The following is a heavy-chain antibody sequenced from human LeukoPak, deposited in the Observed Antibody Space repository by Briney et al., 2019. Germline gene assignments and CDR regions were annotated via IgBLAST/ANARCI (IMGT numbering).Heavy chain of an antibody. CDR3: ARDLGVVIAHYYYHYMDV. Sequence: GGSLRLSCAASGFTFISYWMSWVYQAPGKGREWLANIKKEGREKYYVDYVKGRFTISRDNDKNSLYLQMNSLRAEDTAVYYCARDLGVVIAHYYYHYMDVWGKGTTVTVPS. CDR1: GFTFISYW. CDR2: IKKEGREK. J-gene: IGHJ6*03. V-gene: IGHV3-7*01. D-gene: IGHD3-22*01.